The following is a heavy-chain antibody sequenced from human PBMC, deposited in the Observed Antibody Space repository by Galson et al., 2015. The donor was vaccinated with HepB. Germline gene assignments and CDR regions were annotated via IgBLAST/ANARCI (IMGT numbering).Heavy chain of an antibody. Sequence: SVKVSCKASGYTFTSYGIRWVRQAPGQGLEWVGWINPYNGNTNYAQKFQGRVTMTTDTSTAYMELRSLRSDDTAVYYCARGPWFGELTGILVLQHWGQGTLVTVSS. CDR1: GYTFTSYG. CDR2: INPYNGNT. CDR3: ARGPWFGELTGILVLQH. D-gene: IGHD3-10*01. J-gene: IGHJ1*01. V-gene: IGHV1-18*04.